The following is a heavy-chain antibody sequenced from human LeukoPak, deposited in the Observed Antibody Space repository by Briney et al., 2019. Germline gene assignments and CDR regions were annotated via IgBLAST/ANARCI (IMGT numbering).Heavy chain of an antibody. CDR1: GGSFSGYY. J-gene: IGHJ3*02. CDR3: ARTYSTSTAYDAFDI. D-gene: IGHD6-6*01. V-gene: IGHV4-34*01. CDR2: INHSGST. Sequence: SETLSLTCAVYGGSFSGYYWSWIRQPPGKGLEWIGEINHSGSTNYNPSLKSRVTISVDTSKNQFSLKLSSVTAADTAVYYCARTYSTSTAYDAFDIWGQGTMVTVSS.